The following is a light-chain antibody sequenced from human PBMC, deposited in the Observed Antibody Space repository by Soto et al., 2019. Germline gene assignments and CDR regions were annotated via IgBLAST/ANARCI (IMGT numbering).Light chain of an antibody. CDR2: YKS. CDR1: QYVGSR. Sequence: EIVLTQSPATLSSSPGETAILSCRASQYVGSRLPWYQHKPGQAPRLLIYYKSKRATGIPARFSGSGSGTDFTLTISSRAPVDFAIYYCRQRQSWHRTFGQGTKVEIK. CDR3: RQRQSWHRT. J-gene: IGKJ1*01. V-gene: IGKV3-11*01.